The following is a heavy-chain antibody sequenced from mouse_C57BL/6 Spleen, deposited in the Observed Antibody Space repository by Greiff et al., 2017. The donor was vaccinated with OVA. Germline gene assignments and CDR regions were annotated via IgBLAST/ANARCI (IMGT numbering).Heavy chain of an antibody. D-gene: IGHD3-3*01. V-gene: IGHV1-62-2*01. CDR2: FYPGSGSI. J-gene: IGHJ1*03. Sequence: QVQLQQSGAELVKPGASVKLSCKASGYTFTEYTIHWVQQRSGQGLEWIGWFYPGSGSIKYNEKFKDKATLTADKSSSTVYMELSRLTSEDSAVYFCARHAWAMGHGPEGYFDVWGTGTTVTVSS. CDR1: GYTFTEYT. CDR3: ARHAWAMGHGPEGYFDV.